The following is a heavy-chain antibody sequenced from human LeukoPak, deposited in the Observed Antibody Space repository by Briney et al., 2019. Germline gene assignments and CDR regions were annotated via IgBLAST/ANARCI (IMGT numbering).Heavy chain of an antibody. J-gene: IGHJ3*02. D-gene: IGHD3/OR15-3a*01. CDR3: AKGLGVASLIVDALDM. CDR2: ITWNSGSV. V-gene: IGHV3-9*03. CDR1: GFTFHDYA. Sequence: GGSLRLSCAASGFTFHDYAMHWVRHGPGKGLEWVSGITWNSGSVLYADSVRGRFTISRDNAKNSLYLQMNSLRPEDMAFYYCAKGLGVASLIVDALDMWGQGTLVTV.